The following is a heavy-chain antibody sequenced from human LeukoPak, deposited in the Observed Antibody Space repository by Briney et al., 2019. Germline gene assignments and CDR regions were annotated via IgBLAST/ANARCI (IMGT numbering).Heavy chain of an antibody. J-gene: IGHJ4*02. CDR3: ARPEIAAASPD. CDR1: GFTFSSFW. Sequence: GRSLRLSCAASGFTFSSFWMGWVRQAPGKGLEWVSSISSSSSYIYYADSVKGRFTISRDNAKNSLYLQMNSLRAEDTAVYYCARPEIAAASPDWGQGTLVTVSS. CDR2: ISSSSSYI. V-gene: IGHV3-21*01. D-gene: IGHD6-13*01.